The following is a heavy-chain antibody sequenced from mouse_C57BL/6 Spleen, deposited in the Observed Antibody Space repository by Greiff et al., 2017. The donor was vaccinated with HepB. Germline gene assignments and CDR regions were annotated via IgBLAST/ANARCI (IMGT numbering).Heavy chain of an antibody. Sequence: QVQLQQSGAELARPGASVKLSCKASGYTFTSYGISWVKQRTGQGLEWIGEIYPRSGNTYYNEKFKGKATLTADKSSSTAYMELRSLTSEDSAVYFCARNYGSSYRKYFDYWGQGTTLTVSS. V-gene: IGHV1-81*01. CDR2: IYPRSGNT. D-gene: IGHD1-1*01. J-gene: IGHJ2*01. CDR1: GYTFTSYG. CDR3: ARNYGSSYRKYFDY.